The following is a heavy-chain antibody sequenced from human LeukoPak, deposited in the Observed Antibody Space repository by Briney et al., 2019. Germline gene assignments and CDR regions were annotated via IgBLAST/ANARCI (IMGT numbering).Heavy chain of an antibody. V-gene: IGHV4-34*01. J-gene: IGHJ3*02. CDR1: GASFSGYY. CDR2: INHSGST. D-gene: IGHD3-3*01. CDR3: ARPSGPYDFWSGLGNDAFDI. Sequence: PSETLSLTCPVHGASFSGYYWTWTRQPPGKGLEWTREINHSGSTHYNPSPKSGVTISVDTSKYQFSLKLSSVTAADTAVYYCARPSGPYDFWSGLGNDAFDIWGQGTMVTVSS.